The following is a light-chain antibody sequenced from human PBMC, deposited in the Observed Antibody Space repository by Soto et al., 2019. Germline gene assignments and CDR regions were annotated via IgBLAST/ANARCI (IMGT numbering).Light chain of an antibody. J-gene: IGKJ1*01. CDR1: QSVSSN. Sequence: EIVMTQSPATLSVSPGERAALSCRASQSVSSNLAWYQQKRGQAPRLLISGASTRATGIPGRFSGSGSGTEFTLTISSLQSEDFAVYYCQQYNDWPPTSGQGTKVDIK. CDR2: GAS. CDR3: QQYNDWPPT. V-gene: IGKV3-15*01.